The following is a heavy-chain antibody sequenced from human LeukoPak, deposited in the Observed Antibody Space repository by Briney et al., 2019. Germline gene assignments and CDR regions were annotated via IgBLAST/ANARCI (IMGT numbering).Heavy chain of an antibody. CDR2: ISYDGSNK. J-gene: IGHJ6*03. V-gene: IGHV3-30*04. Sequence: GGSLRLSCAASGFTFSSYAMHWVRQAPGKGLEWMAVISYDGSNKYYADSVKGRFTISRDNAKNSLYLQMNSLRAEDTAVYYCARDDRYYYGSGSRYYMDVWGKGTTVTIPS. CDR3: ARDDRYYYGSGSRYYMDV. D-gene: IGHD3-10*01. CDR1: GFTFSSYA.